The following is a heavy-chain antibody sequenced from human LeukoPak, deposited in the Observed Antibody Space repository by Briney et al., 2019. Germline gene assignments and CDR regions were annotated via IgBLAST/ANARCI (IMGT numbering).Heavy chain of an antibody. Sequence: GASVKVSCKASGGTFSSYAISWVRQAPGQGLEWMGGIIPIFGTANYAQKFQGRVTITADESTSTAYMELSSLRSEDTAVYYCARDSYDFWSGYYGMDVWGQGTTVTVSS. CDR2: IIPIFGTA. D-gene: IGHD3-3*01. CDR1: GGTFSSYA. J-gene: IGHJ6*02. CDR3: ARDSYDFWSGYYGMDV. V-gene: IGHV1-69*13.